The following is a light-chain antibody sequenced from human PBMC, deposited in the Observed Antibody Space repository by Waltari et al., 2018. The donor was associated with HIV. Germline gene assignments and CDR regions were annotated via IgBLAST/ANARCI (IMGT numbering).Light chain of an antibody. CDR3: SSYSARGFVV. Sequence: SALTQPASLSGSPGQSITISCPGPPCHMSTFYLFPWYHQSPGRAPKLIIFEVYSRPAGISDRFSGSKSGVTASLTISALRAEDEADYFCSSYSARGFVVFGGGTKVTVL. CDR1: PCHMSTFYL. V-gene: IGLV2-14*01. J-gene: IGLJ3*02. CDR2: EVY.